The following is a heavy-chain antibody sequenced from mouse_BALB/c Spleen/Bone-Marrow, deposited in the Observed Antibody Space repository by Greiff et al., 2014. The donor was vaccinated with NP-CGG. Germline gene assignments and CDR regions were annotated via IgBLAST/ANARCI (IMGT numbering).Heavy chain of an antibody. Sequence: VQLQQSGAELVKPGASVKLSCTASGFNIKDTYMHWVKQRPEQGLEWIGRIDPANGNTKYDPKFQGKATITADTSSNTAYLQLSSLTSEDTAVYYCARFLYDYGGGDYWGQGTTLTVSS. CDR3: ARFLYDYGGGDY. CDR2: IDPANGNT. J-gene: IGHJ2*01. V-gene: IGHV14-3*02. D-gene: IGHD2-4*01. CDR1: GFNIKDTY.